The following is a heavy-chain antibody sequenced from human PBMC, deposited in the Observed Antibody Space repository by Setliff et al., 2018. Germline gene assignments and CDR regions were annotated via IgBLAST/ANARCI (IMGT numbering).Heavy chain of an antibody. CDR1: GYTFTDYY. Sequence: GASVKVSCKASGYTFTDYYIHWVRQAPGQGLEWMGWINPNSGGTTYAQTFQGRVAMTRDSSIRTAYMELTWLTSDDTAVYYCARDTPNYYDSSGYYLGGIVIYYYYYYMDVWGKGTTVTVSS. CDR3: ARDTPNYYDSSGYYLGGIVIYYYYYYMDV. V-gene: IGHV1-2*02. D-gene: IGHD3-22*01. J-gene: IGHJ6*03. CDR2: INPNSGGT.